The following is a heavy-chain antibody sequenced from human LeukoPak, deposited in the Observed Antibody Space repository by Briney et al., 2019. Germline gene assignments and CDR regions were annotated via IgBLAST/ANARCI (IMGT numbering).Heavy chain of an antibody. CDR3: ATHYYDSSGYYYDAFDI. CDR2: VSSTSSFI. CDR1: GFTFSSYS. Sequence: GGSLRLSCAASGFTFSSYSINWVRQAPGKGLEWVSCVSSTSSFIYYADSVKGRFTISRDNAKNSLYLQMNSLRAEDTAVYYCATHYYDSSGYYYDAFDIWGQGTMVTVSS. D-gene: IGHD3-22*01. V-gene: IGHV3-21*04. J-gene: IGHJ3*02.